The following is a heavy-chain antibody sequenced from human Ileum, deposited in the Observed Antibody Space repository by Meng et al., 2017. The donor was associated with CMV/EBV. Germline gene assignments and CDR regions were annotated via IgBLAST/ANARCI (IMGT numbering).Heavy chain of an antibody. CDR2: IYYSGSP. V-gene: IGHV4-30-4*08. J-gene: IGHJ4*02. Sequence: HASRTVMIKPSPTLPLNGTVSGGPITSGNYYWSWIRQPPGRGLEWIGYIYYSGSPYYKPSLKSRVTISLDTSKNQFSLNLRSVTATDSAVYYCVRQVVAASFDYWGQGALVTVSS. CDR3: VRQVVAASFDY. CDR1: GGPITSGNYY. D-gene: IGHD2-15*01.